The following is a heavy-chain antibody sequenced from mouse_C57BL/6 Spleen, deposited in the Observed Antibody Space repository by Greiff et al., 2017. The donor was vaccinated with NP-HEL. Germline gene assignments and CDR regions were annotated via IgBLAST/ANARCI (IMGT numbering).Heavy chain of an antibody. CDR1: GFTFSSYT. V-gene: IGHV5-9*01. CDR3: ARLYDYDGSSFAY. Sequence: EVKVEESGGGLVKPGGSLKLSCAASGFTFSSYTMSWVRQTPEKRLEWVATISGGGGNTYYPDSVKGRFTISRDNAKNTLYLQMSSLRSEDTALYYCARLYDYDGSSFAYWGQGTLVTVSA. J-gene: IGHJ3*01. CDR2: ISGGGGNT. D-gene: IGHD2-4*01.